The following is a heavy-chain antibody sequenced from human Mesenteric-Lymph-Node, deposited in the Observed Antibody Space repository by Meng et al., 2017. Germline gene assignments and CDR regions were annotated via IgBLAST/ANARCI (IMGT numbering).Heavy chain of an antibody. CDR3: ANRAWLES. V-gene: IGHV3-23*01. J-gene: IGHJ5*01. CDR2: IADWNGKT. D-gene: IGHD3-10*01. Sequence: GESLKISCAASGFTFSSYAMSWVRQAPGKGLEWVSVIADWNGKTYYADAVKGRFTISRDKSKNTLYLQMNSLRVDDTAVYHCANRAWLESWGQGTLVTVSS. CDR1: GFTFSSYA.